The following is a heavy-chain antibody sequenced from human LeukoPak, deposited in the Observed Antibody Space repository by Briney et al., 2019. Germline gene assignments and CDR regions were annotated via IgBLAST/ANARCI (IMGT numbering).Heavy chain of an antibody. Sequence: GASVKVSCKASGYTFTGYYMHWVRQAPGQGLEWMGWINPNSGGTNYAQKFQGRVTMTRDTSISTAYMELSRLRSDDTAVYYCAREPSIGDDAFDIWGQGTMVTASS. CDR1: GYTFTGYY. CDR3: AREPSIGDDAFDI. J-gene: IGHJ3*02. V-gene: IGHV1-2*02. CDR2: INPNSGGT. D-gene: IGHD2/OR15-2a*01.